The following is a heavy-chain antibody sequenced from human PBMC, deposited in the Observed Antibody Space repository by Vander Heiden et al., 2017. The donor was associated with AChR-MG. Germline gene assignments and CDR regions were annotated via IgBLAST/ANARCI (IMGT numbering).Heavy chain of an antibody. Sequence: QVQLVESGGGVVQPGRSMRLSCAASGFTFSSYAMHWVRQAPGKGLEWVAVISYDGSNQYYADSVKGRFTSSRDNSKNTLYLQMNSLRAEDTAVYYCARERAYRSYYFDYWGQGPLVTVSS. J-gene: IGHJ4*02. CDR1: GFTFSSYA. CDR3: ARERAYRSYYFDY. V-gene: IGHV3-30-3*01. CDR2: ISYDGSNQ. D-gene: IGHD1-26*01.